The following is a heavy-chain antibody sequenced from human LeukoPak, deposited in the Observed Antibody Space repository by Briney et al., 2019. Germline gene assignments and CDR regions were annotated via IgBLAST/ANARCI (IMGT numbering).Heavy chain of an antibody. CDR1: GGSISSGGYY. Sequence: SETLSLTCTVSGGSISSGGYYWSWIRQHPGKGLEWIGYIYYSGSTYYNPSLKSRVTISVDTSKNQFSLKLSSVTAADTAVYYCARDPMAGTFRAFDIWGQGTMVTVSS. CDR2: IYYSGST. CDR3: ARDPMAGTFRAFDI. V-gene: IGHV4-31*03. D-gene: IGHD6-19*01. J-gene: IGHJ3*02.